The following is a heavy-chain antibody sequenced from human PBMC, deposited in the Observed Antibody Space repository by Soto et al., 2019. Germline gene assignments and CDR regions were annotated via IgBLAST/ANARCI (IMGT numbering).Heavy chain of an antibody. V-gene: IGHV3-33*01. D-gene: IGHD6-6*01. CDR3: ARDTEYSSMSWYFDX. CDR2: IWYDGSNK. J-gene: IGHJ4*02. Sequence: GGSLRLSCAASGFTFSSYGMHWVRQAPGKGLEWVSVIWYDGSNKYYADSVKGRFTISIDNSKNTLYLQMNSLRAEDTAVYYCARDTEYSSMSWYFDXWGQATLVTVSX. CDR1: GFTFSSYG.